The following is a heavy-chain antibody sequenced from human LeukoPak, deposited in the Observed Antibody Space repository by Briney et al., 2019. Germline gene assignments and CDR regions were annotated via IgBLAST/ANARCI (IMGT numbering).Heavy chain of an antibody. Sequence: ASVKVSCKASGYTLTSYDINWVRQATGQGLEWMGWMNPNSGNTGYAQKFQGRVTMTRNTSISTAYMELSSLRSEDTAVYYCARTAGQYSDDYFDYWGQGTLVTVSS. V-gene: IGHV1-8*01. CDR2: MNPNSGNT. J-gene: IGHJ4*02. D-gene: IGHD2-15*01. CDR3: ARTAGQYSDDYFDY. CDR1: GYTLTSYD.